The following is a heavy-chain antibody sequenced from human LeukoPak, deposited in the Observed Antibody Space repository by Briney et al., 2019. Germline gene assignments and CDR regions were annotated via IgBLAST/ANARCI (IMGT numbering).Heavy chain of an antibody. CDR3: ARVRDYDFWSGYSPGYYYYGMDV. CDR2: IYTSGST. J-gene: IGHJ6*02. D-gene: IGHD3-3*01. V-gene: IGHV4-4*07. Sequence: PSETLSLTCTVSGGSISSYYWSWIRQPAGKGLEWIGRIYTSGSTNYNPSLKSRVTMSVDTSKNQFSLELSSVTAADTAVYYCARVRDYDFWSGYSPGYYYYGMDVWGQGTTVTVSS. CDR1: GGSISSYY.